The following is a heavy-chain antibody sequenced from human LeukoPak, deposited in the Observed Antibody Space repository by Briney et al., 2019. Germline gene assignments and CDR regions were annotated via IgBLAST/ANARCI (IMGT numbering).Heavy chain of an antibody. J-gene: IGHJ4*02. D-gene: IGHD6-19*01. CDR3: ARLRLVREFDY. V-gene: IGHV4-61*08. CDR1: GGSISSGGYY. Sequence: PSQTLSLTCTVSGGSISSGGYYWSWIRQHPGKGLEWIGYIYYSGSTNYNPSLKSRVTISVDTSKNQFSLKLSSVTAADTAVYYCARLRLVREFDYWGQGTLVTVSS. CDR2: IYYSGST.